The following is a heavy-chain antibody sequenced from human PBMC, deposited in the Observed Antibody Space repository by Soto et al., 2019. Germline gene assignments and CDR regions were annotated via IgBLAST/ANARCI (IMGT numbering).Heavy chain of an antibody. D-gene: IGHD2-15*01. CDR3: TTGIKVT. CDR2: IKTKSDGETT. J-gene: IGHJ5*02. CDR1: GFTFSKAW. Sequence: QLVESGGGLVQPGGSLRLSCAASGFTFSKAWMSWVRQAPGKGLEWIGRIKTKSDGETTDYITPVKGRFTISRDDSKNTVYLQMNSLNTEDTAVYYCTTGIKVTWGQGTLVTVSS. V-gene: IGHV3-15*01.